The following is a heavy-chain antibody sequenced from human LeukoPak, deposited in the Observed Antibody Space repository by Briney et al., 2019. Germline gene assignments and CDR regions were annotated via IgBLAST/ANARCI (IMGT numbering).Heavy chain of an antibody. V-gene: IGHV3-21*01. J-gene: IGHJ4*02. CDR2: ISSSSSYI. CDR1: GFTFDDYA. D-gene: IGHD1-26*01. Sequence: GGSLRLSCAASGFTFDDYAMNWVRQAPGKGLEWVSSISSSSSYIYYADSVKGRFTISRDNAKNSLYLQMNSLRAEDTAVYYCARGAGSRLGATLTYYFDYWGQGTLVTVSS. CDR3: ARGAGSRLGATLTYYFDY.